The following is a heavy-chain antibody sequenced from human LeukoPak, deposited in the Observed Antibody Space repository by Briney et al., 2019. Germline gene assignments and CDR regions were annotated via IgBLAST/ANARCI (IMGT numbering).Heavy chain of an antibody. CDR2: ISGSGGST. D-gene: IGHD6-13*01. J-gene: IGHJ4*02. Sequence: GGSLRLSCAASGFTFSSYAMSWVRQAPGKGLEWASAISGSGGSTYYADSVKGRFTISRDNSKNTLYLQMNSLRAEDTAVHYCAKARLASAAGTQDFDYWGQGTLVTVSS. CDR3: AKARLASAAGTQDFDY. CDR1: GFTFSSYA. V-gene: IGHV3-23*01.